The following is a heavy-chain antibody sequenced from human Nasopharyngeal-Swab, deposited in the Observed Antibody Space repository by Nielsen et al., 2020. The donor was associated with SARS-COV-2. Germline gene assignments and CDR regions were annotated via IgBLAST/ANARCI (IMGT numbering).Heavy chain of an antibody. Sequence: SETLSLTCSVSGGSLSKYHWSWIRQAPGKGLEWIGEINHSGTTNYNPSLKSRVSISIDMSENQISLKLKMTSVTAADTAVYYCGTVAVSEDWGRGSLVTVSS. CDR3: GTVAVSED. J-gene: IGHJ4*02. D-gene: IGHD1-14*01. V-gene: IGHV4-34*01. CDR2: INHSGTT. CDR1: GGSLSKYH.